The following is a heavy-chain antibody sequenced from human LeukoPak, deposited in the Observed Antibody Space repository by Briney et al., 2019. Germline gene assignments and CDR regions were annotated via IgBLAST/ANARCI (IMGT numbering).Heavy chain of an antibody. V-gene: IGHV4-39*01. J-gene: IGHJ4*02. CDR2: IYYSGST. Sequence: PSETLSLTCTVSGGSISSSSYYWGWIRQPPGKGLEWIGSIYYSGSTYYNPSLKSRVTISVDTSKNQFSLKLSSVTAADTAVYYCASEAFDDYLWDYWGQGTLVTVSS. CDR3: ASEAFDDYLWDY. CDR1: GGSISSSSYY. D-gene: IGHD3-16*01.